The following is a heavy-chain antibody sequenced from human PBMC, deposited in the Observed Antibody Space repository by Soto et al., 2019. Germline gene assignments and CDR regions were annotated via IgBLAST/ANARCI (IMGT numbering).Heavy chain of an antibody. V-gene: IGHV1-69*13. CDR2: IIPIFGKA. J-gene: IGHJ6*02. CDR1: GGTFSSYA. CDR3: ARDQGRPPHYGMDV. Sequence: GASVKVSCKASGGTFSSYAISWVRQAPGQGLEWMGGIIPIFGKANYAQKFQGRVTITADESTSTAYMELSSLRSEDTAVYYCARDQGRPPHYGMDVWGQGTTVTVSS. D-gene: IGHD6-25*01.